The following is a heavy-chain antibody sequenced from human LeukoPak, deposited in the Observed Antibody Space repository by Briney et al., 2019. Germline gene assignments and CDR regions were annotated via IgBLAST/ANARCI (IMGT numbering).Heavy chain of an antibody. Sequence: GGSLRLSCAASGFTFSTYGMHWVRQAPGKGLEWVAVISYDGSNKYYADSVKGRFTISRDNSKNTLYLQMNSLRADDTAMYYCARYNGYNYDLDSWGQGTLVTVSS. CDR2: ISYDGSNK. J-gene: IGHJ4*02. D-gene: IGHD5-24*01. CDR3: ARYNGYNYDLDS. CDR1: GFTFSTYG. V-gene: IGHV3-30*03.